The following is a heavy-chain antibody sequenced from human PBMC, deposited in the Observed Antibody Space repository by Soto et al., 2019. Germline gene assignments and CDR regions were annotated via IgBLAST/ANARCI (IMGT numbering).Heavy chain of an antibody. CDR3: AHVYGGYDNFEY. CDR2: IYWDDDK. J-gene: IGHJ4*02. V-gene: IGHV2-5*02. CDR1: GFSLSTSGVG. Sequence: QITLKESGPTLVKPTQTLTLTCTFSGFSLSTSGVGVGWIRQPPGKALEWLALIYWDDDKRYSPSLKSTLTITKDTSKNLVVLTMTNMDRVDTATYSCAHVYGGYDNFEYWGQGTLVTVSS. D-gene: IGHD5-12*01.